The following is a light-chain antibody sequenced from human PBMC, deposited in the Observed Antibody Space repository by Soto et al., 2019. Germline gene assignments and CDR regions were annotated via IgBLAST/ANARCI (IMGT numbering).Light chain of an antibody. J-gene: IGLJ2*01. CDR2: EVN. CDR1: NSDIGHAAR. Sequence: QSALTQPPSVSGSPGQSVTISCTGTNSDIGHAARVSWYQQSPGTAPKLMIYEVNNRPSGVPDRFSGSKSGNTASLTISGLQPEDEADYYCTSTPIPKYFVILFGGGTKVTVL. V-gene: IGLV2-18*02. CDR3: TSTPIPKYFVIL.